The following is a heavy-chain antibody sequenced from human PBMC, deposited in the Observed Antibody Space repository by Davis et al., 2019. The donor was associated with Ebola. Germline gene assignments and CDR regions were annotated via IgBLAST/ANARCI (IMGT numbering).Heavy chain of an antibody. CDR3: ARAGNYFDSGNALDY. V-gene: IGHV1-2*06. CDR2: INPESGDT. J-gene: IGHJ4*02. Sequence: ASVKVSCKASGYTFTGYYMEWVRQAPGQGLEWMGRINPESGDTKYAQKFQGRVTMTRDTPISTVYMELSRLRSDDTAVYYCARAGNYFDSGNALDYWGQGTLVTASS. CDR1: GYTFTGYY. D-gene: IGHD3-10*01.